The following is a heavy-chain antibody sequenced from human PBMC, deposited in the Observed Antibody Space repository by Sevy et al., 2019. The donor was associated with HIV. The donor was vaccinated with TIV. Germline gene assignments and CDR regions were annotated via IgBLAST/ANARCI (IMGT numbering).Heavy chain of an antibody. J-gene: IGHJ4*02. V-gene: IGHV3-53*01. CDR3: ARKYDSSGYFDY. CDR1: EFTVSSNY. CDR2: ISGSGGSGDKT. D-gene: IGHD3-22*01. Sequence: GGSLRLSCAASEFTVSSNYMSWVRQAPGKGLEWVSGISGSGGSGDKTNYADSVKGRFTISRDDSKNSLYLQLNSLRAEDTAIYYCARKYDSSGYFDYWGQGTLVTVSS.